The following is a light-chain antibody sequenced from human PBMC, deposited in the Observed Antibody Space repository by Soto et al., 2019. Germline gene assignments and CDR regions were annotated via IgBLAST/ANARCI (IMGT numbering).Light chain of an antibody. CDR1: SSDVGGYNY. CDR3: NSYTSCTTLV. CDR2: EVS. Sequence: QSALTQPASVSGSPGQSITISCTGTSSDVGGYNYVSWYQQHPGKAPKLMIYEVSNRPSGVSHRFSGSKSGNTASLTISGLQAEDEADYYCNSYTSCTTLVFGGGTKVTVL. V-gene: IGLV2-14*01. J-gene: IGLJ2*01.